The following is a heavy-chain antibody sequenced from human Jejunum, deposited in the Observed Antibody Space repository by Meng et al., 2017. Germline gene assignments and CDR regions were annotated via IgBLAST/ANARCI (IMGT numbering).Heavy chain of an antibody. D-gene: IGHD3-16*01. CDR1: GFTFTRYA. Sequence: EVHLVEAGGGLVQPGGSLRLSCLASGFTFTRYAMIWVRQAPGKGLEWVSVIGASGGNTYYADSVKGRLTISRDNAKNTVYLQMNSLRAEDSAFYYCTNDRLKHWGQGALVTVSS. CDR3: TNDRLKH. V-gene: IGHV3-23*04. J-gene: IGHJ1*01. CDR2: IGASGGNT.